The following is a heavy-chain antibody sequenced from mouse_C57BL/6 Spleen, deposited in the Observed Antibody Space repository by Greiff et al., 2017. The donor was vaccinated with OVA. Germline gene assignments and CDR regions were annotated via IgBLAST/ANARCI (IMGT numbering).Heavy chain of an antibody. Sequence: DVQLQESGPGLVKPSQSLSLTCSVTGYSITSGYYWNWIRQFPGNKLEWMGYISYDGSNNYNPSLKNRISITRDTSKNQFFLKLNSVTTEDTATYYCARGDYDEDPFAYWGQGTLVTVSA. V-gene: IGHV3-6*01. CDR2: ISYDGSN. D-gene: IGHD2-4*01. J-gene: IGHJ3*01. CDR1: GYSITSGYY. CDR3: ARGDYDEDPFAY.